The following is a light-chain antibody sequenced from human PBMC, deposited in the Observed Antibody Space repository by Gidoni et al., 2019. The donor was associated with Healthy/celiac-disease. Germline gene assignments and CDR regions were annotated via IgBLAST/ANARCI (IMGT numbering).Light chain of an antibody. CDR3: QSYDSSNVV. V-gene: IGLV6-57*02. Sequence: FMLTQPHSVSESPGQTVTISCTGSSGSIASNYVQWYQPRPGSAPTTVIYEDNQRPSVVPDRFSGSSDSSSNAASLTISGLKTEDEADYYCQSYDSSNVVFGGGTKLTVL. CDR1: SGSIASNY. CDR2: EDN. J-gene: IGLJ2*01.